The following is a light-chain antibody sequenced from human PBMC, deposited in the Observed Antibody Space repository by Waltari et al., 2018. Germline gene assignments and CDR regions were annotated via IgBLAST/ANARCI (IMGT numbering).Light chain of an antibody. J-gene: IGKJ1*01. CDR3: HQYDQTPWT. Sequence: ETVLTQSPVTLSLSPGETATLSCRASRRVGASFLALYHQRPGQSPRPLIYGTSTRATGSPDRFSGDGSGTDFTLIIRRLEPEDLGVYFCHQYDQTPWTFGQGTTVE. CDR1: RRVGASF. CDR2: GTS. V-gene: IGKV3-20*01.